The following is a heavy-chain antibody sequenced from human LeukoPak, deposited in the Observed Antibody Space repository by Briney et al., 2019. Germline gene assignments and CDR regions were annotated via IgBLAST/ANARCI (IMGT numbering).Heavy chain of an antibody. CDR3: ARGRRKYSSGTPRGDY. CDR1: GYTFTSYD. Sequence: ASVKVSCKASGYTFTSYDINWVRQATGQGLEWMGWMNPNSGNTGYAQKFQGRVTMTRNTSISTAYMELSSLRSEDTAVYYCARGRRKYSSGTPRGDYWGQGTLVTVSS. D-gene: IGHD6-19*01. J-gene: IGHJ4*02. V-gene: IGHV1-8*01. CDR2: MNPNSGNT.